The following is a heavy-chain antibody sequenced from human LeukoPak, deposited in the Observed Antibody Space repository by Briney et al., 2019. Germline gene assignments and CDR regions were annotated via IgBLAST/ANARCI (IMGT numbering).Heavy chain of an antibody. CDR1: GGSISTGGHY. J-gene: IGHJ4*02. CDR2: IYHSGST. CDR3: ARVVGYCSGGSCYYFDY. V-gene: IGHV4-31*03. D-gene: IGHD2-15*01. Sequence: SETLSLTCTVSGGSISTGGHYWSWIRQHPEKGLEWIGYIYHSGSTYYSPSLKSRLTISVDTSKDQFSLKLSSVTAADTAVYYCARVVGYCSGGSCYYFDYWGQGTLVTVSS.